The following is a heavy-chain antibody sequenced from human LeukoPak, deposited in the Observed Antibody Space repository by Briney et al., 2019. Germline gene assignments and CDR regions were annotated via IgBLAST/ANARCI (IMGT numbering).Heavy chain of an antibody. CDR1: GFTFSNAW. CDR2: ISGSGGST. V-gene: IGHV3-23*01. J-gene: IGHJ4*02. Sequence: PGGSLRLSCAASGFTFSNAWLSWVRQAPGKGLEWVSAISGSGGSTYYADSVKGRFTISRDNSKNTLYLQMNSLRAEDTAVYYCAKAHGVSTGIDYWGQGTLVTVSS. CDR3: AKAHGVSTGIDY. D-gene: IGHD3-10*01.